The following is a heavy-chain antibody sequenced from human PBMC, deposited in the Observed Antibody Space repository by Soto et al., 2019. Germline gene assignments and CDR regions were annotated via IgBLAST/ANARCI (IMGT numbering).Heavy chain of an antibody. CDR2: IYHSGST. CDR1: GGSISTSNW. J-gene: IGHJ4*02. Sequence: SETLSLTCAVSGGSISTSNWWSWVRQPPGKGLEWIGEIYHSGSTNYNPSLKSRLTISVDTSKNQFSLKLSPVTAADTAVYYCARDRGSSWFDYWGQGTLVTVSS. CDR3: ARDRGSSWFDY. D-gene: IGHD6-13*01. V-gene: IGHV4-4*02.